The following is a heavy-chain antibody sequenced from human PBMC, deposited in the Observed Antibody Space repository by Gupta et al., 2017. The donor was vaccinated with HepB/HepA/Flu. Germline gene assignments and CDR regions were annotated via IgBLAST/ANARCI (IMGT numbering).Heavy chain of an antibody. J-gene: IGHJ6*02. V-gene: IGHV3-23*01. CDR2: SNDQGDST. CDR1: GFPFSTNG. D-gene: IGHD3-3*01. CDR3: AKEFFYGVDV. Sequence: EVQLLESGGGLVQPGGSLRLSCAASGFPFSTNGMSWVRQAPGKGPEWLSFSNDQGDSTHYAESVKGRFTISRDNPTNTLFLQMNSLRAEDTAIYYCAKEFFYGVDVWGQGTMVTVSS.